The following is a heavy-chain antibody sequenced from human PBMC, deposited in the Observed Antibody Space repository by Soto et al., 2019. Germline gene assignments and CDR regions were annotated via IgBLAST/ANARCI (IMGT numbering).Heavy chain of an antibody. CDR1: GYTFTSYG. CDR2: ISAYNGNT. V-gene: IGHV1-18*01. Sequence: GASVKVSCKASGYTFTSYGISWVRQAPGQGLEWMGWISAYNGNTNYAQKLQGRVTMTTDTSTSTAYMELRSLRSDDTAVCYWASVVTTAFDYWGQGTLVTGSS. J-gene: IGHJ4*02. D-gene: IGHD2-21*02. CDR3: ASVVTTAFDY.